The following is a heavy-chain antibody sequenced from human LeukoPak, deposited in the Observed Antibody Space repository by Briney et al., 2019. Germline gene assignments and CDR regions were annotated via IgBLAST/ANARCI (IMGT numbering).Heavy chain of an antibody. CDR1: GFTFSSYA. CDR3: AKDESVFSDYPSYFDD. D-gene: IGHD1-26*01. CDR2: ISGSGGRT. Sequence: GGSLRLSCAASGFTFSSYAMSWVRQAPGKGLEWVSAISGSGGRTDYADSVKGRFTISRDNCKNSPYLQMNRLRAEDTAVYYCAKDESVFSDYPSYFDDWGQGTLVTVYS. J-gene: IGHJ4*02. V-gene: IGHV3-23*01.